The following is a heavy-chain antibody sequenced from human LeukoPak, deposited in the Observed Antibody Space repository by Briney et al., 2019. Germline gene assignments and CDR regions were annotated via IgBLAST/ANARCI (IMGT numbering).Heavy chain of an antibody. D-gene: IGHD2-15*01. CDR2: MNPNSGNT. Sequence: GASVKVSCKAFGYTFTSYDINWVRQATGQGLEWMGWMNPNSGNTGYAQKFQGRVTITRNTSIGTAYMELSSLRSEDTAVYYCARAVVVAATGGDWFDPWGQGTLVTVSS. CDR3: ARAVVVAATGGDWFDP. J-gene: IGHJ5*02. CDR1: GYTFTSYD. V-gene: IGHV1-8*03.